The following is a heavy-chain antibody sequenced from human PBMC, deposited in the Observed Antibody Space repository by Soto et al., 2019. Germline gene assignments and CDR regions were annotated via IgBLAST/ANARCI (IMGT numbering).Heavy chain of an antibody. V-gene: IGHV4-34*01. J-gene: IGHJ4*02. Sequence: SETLSLTCAVYGGSFIGYYWSWIRQPPGKGLEWIGEINHSGSTNYNPSLKSRVTISVDTSKNQFSLKLSSVTAADTAVYYCARSLTAAGPGDYWGQGTLVTVSS. CDR2: INHSGST. CDR1: GGSFIGYY. CDR3: ARSLTAAGPGDY. D-gene: IGHD6-13*01.